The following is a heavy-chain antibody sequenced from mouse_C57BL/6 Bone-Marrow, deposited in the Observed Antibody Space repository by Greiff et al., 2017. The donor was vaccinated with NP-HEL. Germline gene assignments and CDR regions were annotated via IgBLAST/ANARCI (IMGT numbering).Heavy chain of an antibody. J-gene: IGHJ3*01. CDR1: GYTFTSYW. CDR3: ARSIYYDYDGWNRWFAY. CDR2: IHPNSGST. D-gene: IGHD2-4*01. V-gene: IGHV1-64*01. Sequence: QVQLQQPGAELVKPGASVKLSCKASGYTFTSYWMHWVKQRPGQGLEWIGMIHPNSGSTNYNEKFKSKATLTVDKSSSTAYMQLSSLTSEDSAVYYCARSIYYDYDGWNRWFAYWGQGTLVTVSA.